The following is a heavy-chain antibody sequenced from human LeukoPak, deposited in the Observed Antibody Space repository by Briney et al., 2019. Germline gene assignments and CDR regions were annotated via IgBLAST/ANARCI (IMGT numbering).Heavy chain of an antibody. J-gene: IGHJ6*02. CDR2: ISAYNGNT. Sequence: ASVKVSCKASGYTFTSYGISWVRQAPGHGLEWMGWISAYNGNTNYAQKLQGRVTMTTDTSTSTAYMELRSLRSDDTAVYYCARDSGYDPRNYYYYGMDVWGQGTTVTVSS. D-gene: IGHD5-12*01. CDR3: ARDSGYDPRNYYYYGMDV. CDR1: GYTFTSYG. V-gene: IGHV1-18*01.